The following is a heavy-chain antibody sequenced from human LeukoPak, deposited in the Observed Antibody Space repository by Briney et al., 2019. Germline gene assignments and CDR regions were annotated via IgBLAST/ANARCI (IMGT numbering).Heavy chain of an antibody. D-gene: IGHD5-18*01. CDR3: ARGITAVVLDY. CDR2: ISYDGSNK. Sequence: GRPLRLSCAASEFTFSTYGMHWVRQAPGKGLEWVAVISYDGSNKYYADSVKGRFTISRDNSKNTLYLQMNSLRAEDTAVYYCARGITAVVLDYWGQGTLVTVSS. V-gene: IGHV3-30*03. J-gene: IGHJ4*02. CDR1: EFTFSTYG.